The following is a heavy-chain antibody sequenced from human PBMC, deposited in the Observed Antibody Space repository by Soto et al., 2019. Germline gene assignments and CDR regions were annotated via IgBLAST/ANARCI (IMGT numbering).Heavy chain of an antibody. V-gene: IGHV1-46*01. CDR2: INPSGGST. J-gene: IGHJ4*02. CDR3: ARDVTSMDYDSSGYPGHFDY. CDR1: GYTFTSYY. D-gene: IGHD3-22*01. Sequence: ASVKVSCKASGYTFTSYYMHWVRQAPGQGLEWMGIINPSGGSTSYAQKFQGRVTMTRDTSTSTVYMELSSLRSEDTAVYYCARDVTSMDYDSSGYPGHFDYWGQ.